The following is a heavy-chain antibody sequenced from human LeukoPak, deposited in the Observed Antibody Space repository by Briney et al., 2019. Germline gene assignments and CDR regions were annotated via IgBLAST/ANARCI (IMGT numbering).Heavy chain of an antibody. D-gene: IGHD3-22*01. CDR2: ISSDGSNA. J-gene: IGHJ4*02. V-gene: IGHV3-30*03. Sequence: HPGRSLRLSCAASGFTFSSYGMHWVRQAPGKGLEWVAVISSDGSNAYYADSVKGRFTISRDNSKNTLYLQMNSLRAEDTAVYYCATLPSSVVVIRWGQGTLVTVSS. CDR1: GFTFSSYG. CDR3: ATLPSSVVVIR.